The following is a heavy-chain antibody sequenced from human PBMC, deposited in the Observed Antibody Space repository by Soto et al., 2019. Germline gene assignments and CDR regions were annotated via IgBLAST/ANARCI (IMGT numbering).Heavy chain of an antibody. Sequence: PGEALKISCKGSGYSFTSYWMGCVRQMPGKGLEWRGIIYPGDSDTRYSPSFQGLVTISADKSISTAYLQWSSLNASDTAMYYCATLRRYYYGMDIWGQGTTVAVSS. CDR3: ATLRRYYYGMDI. J-gene: IGHJ6*02. V-gene: IGHV5-51*01. CDR1: GYSFTSYW. CDR2: IYPGDSDT.